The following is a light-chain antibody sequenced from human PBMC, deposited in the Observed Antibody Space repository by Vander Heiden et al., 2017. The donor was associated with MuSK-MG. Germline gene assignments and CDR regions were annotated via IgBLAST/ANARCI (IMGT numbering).Light chain of an antibody. CDR2: HAS. J-gene: IGKJ4*01. CDR1: QGINST. V-gene: IGKV1-13*02. Sequence: AIQLTQSTSSLSSSVGDRVTITSRASQGINSTLALCLQKPGKTPNLLIFHASSLESGVPSRFSGSGSGTEFTLTISSLQPEDIATFNCPQFNSFPFTFGGGTKVEIK. CDR3: PQFNSFPFT.